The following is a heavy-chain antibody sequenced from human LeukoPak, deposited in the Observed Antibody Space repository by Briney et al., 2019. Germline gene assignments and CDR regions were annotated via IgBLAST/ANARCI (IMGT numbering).Heavy chain of an antibody. CDR2: ISSSGSGTYI. Sequence: PEGSLRLSCAASGFTFGSFSMTWVRQAPGKGLEWVSTISSSGSGTYIYYADSVKGRFTISRDNSKNTLYLQMNSLRAEDTAVYYCARGGDSSYYGDYWGQGTLVTVSS. J-gene: IGHJ4*02. V-gene: IGHV3-21*06. CDR1: GFTFGSFS. CDR3: ARGGDSSYYGDY. D-gene: IGHD3-22*01.